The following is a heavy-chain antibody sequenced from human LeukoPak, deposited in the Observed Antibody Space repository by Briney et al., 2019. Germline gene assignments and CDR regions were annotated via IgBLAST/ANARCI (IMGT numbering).Heavy chain of an antibody. D-gene: IGHD3-22*01. Sequence: SDTLSLTCAVSGESFSYNYWTWVRQPPGKGLVWIGDINHSGRVNYRPSLKSRVTISADTSKSQFSLKLNAVTAADTTVYYCARGLGPMSPSLDYWGQGSLVTVSS. CDR1: GESFSYNY. V-gene: IGHV4-34*01. CDR2: INHSGRV. CDR3: ARGLGPMSPSLDY. J-gene: IGHJ4*02.